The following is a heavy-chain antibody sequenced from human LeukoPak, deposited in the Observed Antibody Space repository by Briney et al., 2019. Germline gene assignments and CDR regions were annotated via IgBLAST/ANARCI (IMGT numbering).Heavy chain of an antibody. CDR2: INHSGST. D-gene: IGHD5-18*01. J-gene: IGHJ4*02. CDR1: GGSLSGFY. V-gene: IGHV4-34*01. Sequence: ASETLSLTCAVYGGSLSGFYWSWIRQSPGKGLEWIGEINHSGSTNYNPSLKSRVTISVDTSKNQFSLKLSSVTAADTAVYYCARGYLSYGSFDYWGQGTLVTVSS. CDR3: ARGYLSYGSFDY.